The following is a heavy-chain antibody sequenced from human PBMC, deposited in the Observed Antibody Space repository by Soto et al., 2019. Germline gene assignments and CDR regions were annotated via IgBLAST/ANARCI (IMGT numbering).Heavy chain of an antibody. V-gene: IGHV1-18*01. CDR2: ISAYNGNT. Sequence: ASVKVSCKASGYTFTSYGISWVRQAPGQGLEWMGWISAYNGNTNYAQKLQGRVTMTTDTSTSTAYMELRSLRSDDTAVYYCARDPRPHYGRVVYYGMDVWGQGTTVTV. D-gene: IGHD4-17*01. J-gene: IGHJ6*02. CDR1: GYTFTSYG. CDR3: ARDPRPHYGRVVYYGMDV.